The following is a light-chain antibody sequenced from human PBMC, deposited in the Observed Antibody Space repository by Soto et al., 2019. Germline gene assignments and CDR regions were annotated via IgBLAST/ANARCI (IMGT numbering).Light chain of an antibody. V-gene: IGLV1-40*01. CDR1: TSNIGAGFD. CDR2: INN. Sequence: QSVLTQPPSVSGAPGQRVTISCTGSTSNIGAGFDVHWYQHLPGAAPKLLIYINNNRPSGVPDRFSGSKSGTSASLAITGLQAEDEADYYCQSYDNSLSGSYVFGTGTKATVL. CDR3: QSYDNSLSGSYV. J-gene: IGLJ1*01.